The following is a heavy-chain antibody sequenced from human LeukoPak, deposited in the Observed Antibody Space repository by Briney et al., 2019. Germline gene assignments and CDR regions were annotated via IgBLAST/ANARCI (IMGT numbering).Heavy chain of an antibody. D-gene: IGHD3-22*01. CDR3: ARRYYYDSSRAFDI. Sequence: SETPSLTCTVSGGSISSGGYYWSWIRQHPGKGLEWIGYIYYSGSTNYNPSLKSRVTISVDTSKNQFSLKLSSVTAADTAVYYCARRYYYDSSRAFDIWGQGTMVTVSS. J-gene: IGHJ3*02. CDR1: GGSISSGGYY. V-gene: IGHV4-61*08. CDR2: IYYSGST.